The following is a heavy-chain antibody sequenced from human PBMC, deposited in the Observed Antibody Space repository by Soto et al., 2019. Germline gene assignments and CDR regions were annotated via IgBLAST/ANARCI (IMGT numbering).Heavy chain of an antibody. Sequence: QITLKESGPTLVKPTQPLTLTCTFSGFSLSTSGVGVGWIRQPPGKALEWLALIYWDDDKRYSPSLKSRLTISKHTSKTQVVLTMTHMAHVDTATYYCAHRPSYCSGGSCYSGFDYWGQGTLVTVSS. CDR2: IYWDDDK. J-gene: IGHJ4*02. CDR1: GFSLSTSGVG. D-gene: IGHD2-15*01. V-gene: IGHV2-5*02. CDR3: AHRPSYCSGGSCYSGFDY.